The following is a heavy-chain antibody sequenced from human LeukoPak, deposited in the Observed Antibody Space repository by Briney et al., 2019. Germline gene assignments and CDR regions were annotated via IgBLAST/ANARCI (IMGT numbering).Heavy chain of an antibody. J-gene: IGHJ5*02. CDR3: ARVLLWFGELRTPGYNWFDP. V-gene: IGHV4-34*01. CDR2: INHSGST. Sequence: PSETLSLTCAVYGGSFSGYYWSWIRQPPGKGLEWIGEINHSGSTYYNPSLKSRVTISVDTSKNQFSLKLSSVTAADTAVYYCARVLLWFGELRTPGYNWFDPWGQGTLVTVSS. CDR1: GGSFSGYY. D-gene: IGHD3-10*01.